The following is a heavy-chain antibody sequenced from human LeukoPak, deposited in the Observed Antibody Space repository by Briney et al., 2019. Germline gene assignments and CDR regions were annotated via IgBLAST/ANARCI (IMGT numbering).Heavy chain of an antibody. CDR3: ARDHGYSGTYSWFDP. CDR2: FYHGGRT. D-gene: IGHD1-26*01. Sequence: KPSETLSLTCAVSGYSISSGYYWGWIRQPPGKRQEWIGSFYHGGRTHYNPSLKSRVTISVDTSKNQFSLKLSSVTAADTAVYYCARDHGYSGTYSWFDPWGQGTLVTVSS. V-gene: IGHV4-38-2*02. J-gene: IGHJ5*02. CDR1: GYSISSGYY.